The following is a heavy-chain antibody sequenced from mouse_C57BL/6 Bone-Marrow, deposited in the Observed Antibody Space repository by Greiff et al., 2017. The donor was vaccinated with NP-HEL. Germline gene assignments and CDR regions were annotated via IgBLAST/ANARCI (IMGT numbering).Heavy chain of an antibody. D-gene: IGHD1-1*01. CDR1: GYTFTSYG. CDR2: IYPRSGNT. Sequence: QVQLKQSGAELARPGASVKLSCKASGYTFTSYGISWVKQRTGQGLEWIGEIYPRSGNTYYNEKFKGKATLTADKSSSTAYMELRSLTSEDSAVDVCARGGANGDCRGKGTTLTVAT. J-gene: IGHJ2*01. V-gene: IGHV1-81*01. CDR3: ARGGANGDC.